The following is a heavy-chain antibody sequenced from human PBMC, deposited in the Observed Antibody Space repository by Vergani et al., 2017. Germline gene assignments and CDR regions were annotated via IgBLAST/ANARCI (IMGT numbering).Heavy chain of an antibody. J-gene: IGHJ4*02. Sequence: EVQLLESGGGLVQPGGSLRLSCAASGFTFSSYAMSWVRQAPGKGLEWVSAISGSGGSTYYADSVKGRFTIYRDNSKNTLYLQMNSLRAEDTAVYYVAKDLLARYSSSWYIFDYWGQGTLVTVSS. D-gene: IGHD6-13*01. CDR3: AKDLLARYSSSWYIFDY. CDR1: GFTFSSYA. V-gene: IGHV3-23*01. CDR2: ISGSGGST.